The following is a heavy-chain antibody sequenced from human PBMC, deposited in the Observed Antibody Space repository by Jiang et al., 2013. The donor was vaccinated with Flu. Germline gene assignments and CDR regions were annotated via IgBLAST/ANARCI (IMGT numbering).Heavy chain of an antibody. V-gene: IGHV3-23*01. D-gene: IGHD2-15*01. CDR2: ISGSGENR. Sequence: FTFNSYAMTWFRQAPGKGLEWVSSISGSGENRYYADSVKGRFTISRDNSKNTLYLQMNSLRAEDTAVYYCAKDLNLVVDYWGQGTLVT. J-gene: IGHJ4*02. CDR3: AKDLNLVVDY. CDR1: FTFNSYA.